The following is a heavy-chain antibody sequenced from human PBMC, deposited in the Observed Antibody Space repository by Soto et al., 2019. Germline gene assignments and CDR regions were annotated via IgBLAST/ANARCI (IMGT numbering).Heavy chain of an antibody. Sequence: QGQLVESGGGVVQPGKSLRLSCAASGFTFSTYGMHWVRQAPGKGLEWVAVIWYDGSNKYHGDSLKGRFTISRDNSKNTLYLQINNLRAEDTAVYYCGRDGALGDTAVVDSWGQGTLVTVSS. CDR2: IWYDGSNK. V-gene: IGHV3-33*01. CDR1: GFTFSTYG. D-gene: IGHD5-18*01. CDR3: GRDGALGDTAVVDS. J-gene: IGHJ4*02.